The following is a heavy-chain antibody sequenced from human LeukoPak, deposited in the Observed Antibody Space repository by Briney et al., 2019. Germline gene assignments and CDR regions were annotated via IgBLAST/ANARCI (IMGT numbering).Heavy chain of an antibody. V-gene: IGHV4-34*01. J-gene: IGHJ4*02. CDR3: AGARSWIQLWLLDY. Sequence: SETLSLTCAVYGGSFSGYYWSWNRQPPGKGLEWIGEINHSGSTNYNPSLKSRVTISVDTSKNQFSLKLSSVTAADTAVYYCAGARSWIQLWLLDYWGQGTLVTVSS. D-gene: IGHD5-18*01. CDR2: INHSGST. CDR1: GGSFSGYY.